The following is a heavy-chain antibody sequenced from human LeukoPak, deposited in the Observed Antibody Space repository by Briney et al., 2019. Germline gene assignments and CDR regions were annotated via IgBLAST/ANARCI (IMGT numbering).Heavy chain of an antibody. V-gene: IGHV3-23*01. CDR1: GFTLSSYA. Sequence: GGSLRLSCEASGFTLSSYAMSWVRQAPGKGLEWVSGISGSGGRTYYADSVKGRFTISRDNAKNTLYLQMNSLRAEDTAVYYCARGIYGNFDYWGQGSLVTVSS. CDR2: ISGSGGRT. D-gene: IGHD3-10*01. CDR3: ARGIYGNFDY. J-gene: IGHJ4*02.